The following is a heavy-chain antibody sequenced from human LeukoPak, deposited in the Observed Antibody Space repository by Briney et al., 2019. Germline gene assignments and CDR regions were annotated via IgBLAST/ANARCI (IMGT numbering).Heavy chain of an antibody. CDR3: ARRYYYDSSGYYLDY. CDR1: GFTFSSYA. Sequence: GGSLRLSCAASGFTFSSYAMHWVRQAPGKGLEWVAVISYDGSNKYYADSVKGRFTISRDNSKNTLYLQMNSLRAEDTAVYYCARRYYYDSSGYYLDYWGQGTLVTVSS. V-gene: IGHV3-30-3*01. D-gene: IGHD3-22*01. J-gene: IGHJ4*02. CDR2: ISYDGSNK.